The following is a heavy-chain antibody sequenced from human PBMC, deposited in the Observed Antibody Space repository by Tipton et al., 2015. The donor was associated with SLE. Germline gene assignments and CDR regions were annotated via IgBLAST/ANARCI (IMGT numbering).Heavy chain of an antibody. Sequence: TLSLTCSVTGGSIRRYYWSWIRQPPGKGLEWIGYIYYSGSTNYNPSLKSRVTISVDTSKNQFSLKLSSVTAADTAVYYCAGSGDGYGLDFDYWGQGTLVTVSS. D-gene: IGHD5-18*01. CDR1: GGSIRRYY. CDR2: IYYSGST. V-gene: IGHV4-59*08. CDR3: AGSGDGYGLDFDY. J-gene: IGHJ4*02.